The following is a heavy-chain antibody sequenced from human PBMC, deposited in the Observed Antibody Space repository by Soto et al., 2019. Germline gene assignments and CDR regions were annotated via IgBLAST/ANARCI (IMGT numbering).Heavy chain of an antibody. Sequence: EVQLVECGGGLVKPGASLRRSCAASGFTFCSYSMNWVRQAPGKGLEWVSSISSSSSYIYYADSVKGRFTISRDNAKNSLYLQMNSLRAEDTAVYYCARDSYYDSSGYDWYFDLWGRGTLVTVSS. V-gene: IGHV3-21*01. CDR2: ISSSSSYI. D-gene: IGHD3-22*01. CDR3: ARDSYYDSSGYDWYFDL. J-gene: IGHJ2*01. CDR1: GFTFCSYS.